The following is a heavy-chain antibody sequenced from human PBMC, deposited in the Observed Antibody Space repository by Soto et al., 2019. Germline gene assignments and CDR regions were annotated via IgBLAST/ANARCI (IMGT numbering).Heavy chain of an antibody. CDR2: IYPADSDT. CDR3: ARCQHGFFTWDY. J-gene: IGHJ4*02. V-gene: IGHV5-51*01. D-gene: IGHD3-3*01. Sequence: LKISCKGSGYFFTDYWIGWVRQMPGKGLEWTGIIYPADSDTRYSPSFQGQVTISADKSITTAYVQWSSLKASDSAIYYCARCQHGFFTWDYWGQGTLVTVS. CDR1: GYFFTDYW.